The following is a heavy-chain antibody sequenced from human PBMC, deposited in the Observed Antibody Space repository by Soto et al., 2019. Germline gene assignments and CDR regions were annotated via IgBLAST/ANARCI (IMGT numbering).Heavy chain of an antibody. Sequence: SETLSLTCTVSGGSISSYYWSWIRQPPGKGLEWIGYIYYSGSTNYNPSLKSRVTISVDTSKNQFSLKLSSVTAADTAVYYCAREHPSAYSYGPFDYWGQGTLVTVSS. CDR2: IYYSGST. V-gene: IGHV4-59*01. CDR3: AREHPSAYSYGPFDY. D-gene: IGHD5-18*01. CDR1: GGSISSYY. J-gene: IGHJ4*02.